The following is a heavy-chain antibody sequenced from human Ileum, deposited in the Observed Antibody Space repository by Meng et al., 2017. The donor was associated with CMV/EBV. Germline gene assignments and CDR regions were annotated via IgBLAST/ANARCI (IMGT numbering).Heavy chain of an antibody. Sequence: GESLKISCAASGFTFNEYYMIWIRQAPGEGLEWVSYIGPSGSSMNYADSVKGRFTISRDNAKNSLYLQMNSLRADDTAMYYCAREHFTGSGCALNIWGQGTMVTVS. D-gene: IGHD3-10*01. CDR3: AREHFTGSGCALNI. CDR2: IGPSGSSM. CDR1: GFTFNEYY. V-gene: IGHV3-11*01. J-gene: IGHJ3*02.